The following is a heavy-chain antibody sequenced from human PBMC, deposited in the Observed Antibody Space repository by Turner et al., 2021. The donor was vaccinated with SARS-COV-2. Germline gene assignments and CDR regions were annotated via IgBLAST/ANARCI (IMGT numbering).Heavy chain of an antibody. V-gene: IGHV1-2*02. CDR1: GYTFTAYN. CDR3: ARVCNGNVCKNFDY. D-gene: IGHD2-15*01. J-gene: IGHJ4*02. Sequence: QVQLVQSGAEVTKPGASVKVSCKASGYTFTAYNIHWLRQAPGQGLEWMGWVTANSGDTNYAQKCQGRVTMTRDTSISTAYMELSSLRSDDTAVYYCARVCNGNVCKNFDYWGQGTLVTVSS. CDR2: VTANSGDT.